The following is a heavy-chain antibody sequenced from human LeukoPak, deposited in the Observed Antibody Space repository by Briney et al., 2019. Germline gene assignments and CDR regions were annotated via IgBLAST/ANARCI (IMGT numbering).Heavy chain of an antibody. D-gene: IGHD6-13*01. V-gene: IGHV1-18*01. CDR1: GYTFSNYV. Sequence: ASVKVSCKTSGYTFSNYVLTWVRQAPGQGLEWMGWISAYNGNTNYAQKLQGRVTMTTDTSTSTAYMELRSLRSDDTAVYYCARAGIAAAGTRYFQHWGQGTLVTVSS. CDR3: ARAGIAAAGTRYFQH. CDR2: ISAYNGNT. J-gene: IGHJ1*01.